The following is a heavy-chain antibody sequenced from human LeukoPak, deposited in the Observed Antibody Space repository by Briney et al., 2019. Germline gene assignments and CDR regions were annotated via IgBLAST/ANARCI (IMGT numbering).Heavy chain of an antibody. J-gene: IGHJ4*02. CDR1: GFTFSTFA. CDR2: IFPSGGGI. D-gene: IGHD2-8*02. CDR3: ATYRQVLLPFES. Sequence: GGSLRLSCEASGFTFSTFAMIWVRQPPGKGLEWVSSIFPSGGGIHYADSVRGRFTISRDNSKSTLSLQMNSLRAEDTAIYYCATYRQVLLPFESWGQGTLVTVSS. V-gene: IGHV3-23*01.